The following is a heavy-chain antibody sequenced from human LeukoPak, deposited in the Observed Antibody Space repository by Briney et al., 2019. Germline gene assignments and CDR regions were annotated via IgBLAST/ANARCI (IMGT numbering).Heavy chain of an antibody. CDR3: ARATAQIDY. CDR2: ISSSSSTM. V-gene: IGHV3-48*01. D-gene: IGHD4-17*01. Sequence: GGSLRLSCAASGFTFSNYNMNWVRQAPGKGLEWVSYISSSSSTMYYADSMKGRFTISRDNAKNSLYLQMNSLRAEDTAVYYCARATAQIDYWGQGTLVTVSS. J-gene: IGHJ4*02. CDR1: GFTFSNYN.